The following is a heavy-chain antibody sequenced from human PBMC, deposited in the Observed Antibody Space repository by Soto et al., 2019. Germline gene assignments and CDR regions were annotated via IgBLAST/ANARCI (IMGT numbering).Heavy chain of an antibody. V-gene: IGHV3-23*01. CDR2: ISAGGDT. CDR1: GFVFSDYA. J-gene: IGHJ4*02. Sequence: PGGSLRLSXVASGFVFSDYAMSWVRQAPGKGLEWVSAISAGGDTYYADSVKGRFTVSRANSKNTLYLQMNSLRAKDTAIYYCANVPIWCGGSSCYTEGFDSWGQGTPVTVSS. CDR3: ANVPIWCGGSSCYTEGFDS. D-gene: IGHD2-21*01.